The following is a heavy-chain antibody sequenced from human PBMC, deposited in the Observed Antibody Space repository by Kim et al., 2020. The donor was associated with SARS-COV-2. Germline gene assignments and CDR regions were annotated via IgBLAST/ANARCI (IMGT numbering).Heavy chain of an antibody. CDR2: ISGSGGST. V-gene: IGHV3-23*01. CDR1: GFTFSSYA. CDR3: AGDHAWRRYYFDY. J-gene: IGHJ4*02. D-gene: IGHD7-27*01. Sequence: GGSLRLSCAASGFTFSSYAMSWVRQAPGKGLEWVSAISGSGGSTYYADSVKGRFTISRDNSKNTLYLQMNSLRAEDTAVYYCAGDHAWRRYYFDYWGQGTLVTVSS.